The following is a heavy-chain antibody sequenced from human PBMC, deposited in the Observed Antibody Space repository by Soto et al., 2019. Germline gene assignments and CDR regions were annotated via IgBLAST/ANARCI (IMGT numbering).Heavy chain of an antibody. CDR2: IKTKTDGGTT. J-gene: IGHJ6*02. V-gene: IGHV3-15*07. D-gene: IGHD3-3*01. Sequence: EVQMVASGGGLVKPGGSLRLSCAASGFTFSNAWVNWVRQAPGKGLEWVGHIKTKTDGGTTDYAAPVKGRFSISRDDSKNMLYLQMNRLKSEDTAVYYCTGTAFGPAGMDVWGQGTTVTVSS. CDR1: GFTFSNAW. CDR3: TGTAFGPAGMDV.